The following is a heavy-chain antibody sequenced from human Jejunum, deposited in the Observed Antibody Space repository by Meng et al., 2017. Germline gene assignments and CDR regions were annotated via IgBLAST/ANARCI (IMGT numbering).Heavy chain of an antibody. CDR2: IKQDGSEK. D-gene: IGHD6-19*01. V-gene: IGHV3-7*01. CDR3: ARDPGWGALDI. J-gene: IGHJ3*02. CDR1: GFTSSDYW. Sequence: GESLKISCAASGFTSSDYWMSWVRQAPGKGLEWVALIKQDGSEKRYVDSVKGRFTFSRDNAENSLYLQMNSLRAEDTAVYYCARDPGWGALDIWGQGTMVTVSS.